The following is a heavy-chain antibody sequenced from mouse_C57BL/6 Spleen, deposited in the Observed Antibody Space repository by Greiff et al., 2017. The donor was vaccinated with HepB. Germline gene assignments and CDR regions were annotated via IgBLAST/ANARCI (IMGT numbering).Heavy chain of an antibody. Sequence: EVQRVESGGDLVKPGGSLKLSCAASGFTFSSYGMSWVRQTPDKRLEWVATISSGGSYTYYPDSVKGRFTISRDNAKNTLYLQMSSLKSEDTAMYYCARDETTDAMDYWGQGTSVTVSS. CDR3: ARDETTDAMDY. V-gene: IGHV5-6*01. CDR1: GFTFSSYG. D-gene: IGHD5-5*01. CDR2: ISSGGSYT. J-gene: IGHJ4*01.